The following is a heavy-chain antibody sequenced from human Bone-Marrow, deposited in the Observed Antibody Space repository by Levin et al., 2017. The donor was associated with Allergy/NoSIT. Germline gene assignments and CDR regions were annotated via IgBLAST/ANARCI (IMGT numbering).Heavy chain of an antibody. D-gene: IGHD6-25*01. J-gene: IGHJ6*02. V-gene: IGHV1-2*06. Sequence: ASVKVSCQASGYILTTYYIHWVRQAPGQGLEWMGRIDPNSGGTNFAQKFQGRVTMTRDTSIGTAYMELSSLRSDDTAVYFCARGSGERSPYPMDVWGPGSTVTVSS. CDR2: IDPNSGGT. CDR1: GYILTTYY. CDR3: ARGSGERSPYPMDV.